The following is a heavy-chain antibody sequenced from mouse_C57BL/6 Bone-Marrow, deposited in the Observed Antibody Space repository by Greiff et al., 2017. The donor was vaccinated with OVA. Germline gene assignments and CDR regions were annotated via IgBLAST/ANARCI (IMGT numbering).Heavy chain of an antibody. D-gene: IGHD2-2*01. CDR3: ARRIYYGYDVDWYFDV. J-gene: IGHJ1*03. CDR1: GFTFSSYG. Sequence: EVQVVESGGDLVKPGGSLKLSCAASGFTFSSYGMSWVRQTPDKRLEWVATISSGGSYTYYPARVKGRFTISRDNAKNTLYLQMSSLKSEDTAMYYCARRIYYGYDVDWYFDVWGTGTTVTVSS. CDR2: ISSGGSYT. V-gene: IGHV5-6*01.